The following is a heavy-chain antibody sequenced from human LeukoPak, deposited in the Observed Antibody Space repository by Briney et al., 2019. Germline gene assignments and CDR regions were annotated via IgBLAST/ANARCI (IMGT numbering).Heavy chain of an antibody. Sequence: SETLSLTCTVSGGSISSSSYYWGWIRQPPGKGLEWIGSIYYSGSTYYNPSLKSRVTISVDTSKNQFSLKLSSVTAADTAVYYCARVGSQPPGDLLDYWGQGTLVTVSS. J-gene: IGHJ4*02. D-gene: IGHD4-17*01. CDR3: ARVGSQPPGDLLDY. CDR2: IYYSGST. CDR1: GGSISSSSYY. V-gene: IGHV4-39*07.